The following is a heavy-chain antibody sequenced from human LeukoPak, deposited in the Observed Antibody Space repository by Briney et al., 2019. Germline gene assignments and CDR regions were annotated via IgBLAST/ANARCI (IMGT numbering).Heavy chain of an antibody. CDR3: VRHVSSSAMEADY. V-gene: IGHV5-51*01. CDR1: GYNFTNYW. J-gene: IGHJ4*02. CDR2: IYPGDSDT. Sequence: GESLKISCKGSGYNFTNYWIGWVRQMPGKGLEWMGIIYPGDSDTRYSPSFQGQVTISADKSISTAYLQWSSLKASDPAMYYCVRHVSSSAMEADYWGQGTLVTVSP. D-gene: IGHD6-13*01.